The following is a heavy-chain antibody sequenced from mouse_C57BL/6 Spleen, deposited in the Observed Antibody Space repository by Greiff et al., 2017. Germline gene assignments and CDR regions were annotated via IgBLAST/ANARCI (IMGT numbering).Heavy chain of an antibody. Sequence: EVMLVESGGDLVKPGGSLKLSCAASGFTFSSYGMSWVRQTPDKRLEWVATISSGGSYTYYPDSVKGRFTISRDNAKNTLYLQMSSLKSEDTAMYYCARHDYGSSYGSFDYWGQGTTLTVSS. CDR2: ISSGGSYT. CDR1: GFTFSSYG. J-gene: IGHJ2*01. D-gene: IGHD1-1*01. V-gene: IGHV5-6*01. CDR3: ARHDYGSSYGSFDY.